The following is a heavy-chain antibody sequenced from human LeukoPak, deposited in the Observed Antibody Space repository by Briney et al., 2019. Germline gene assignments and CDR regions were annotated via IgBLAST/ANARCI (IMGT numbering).Heavy chain of an antibody. D-gene: IGHD6-19*01. CDR3: AKSSIAVAGTRAYFDY. J-gene: IGHJ4*02. Sequence: PGGSLRLSCAASGFSFSDYYMSWIRQAPGKGLEWVAVIWYDGSNKYYADSVKGRFTISRDNSKNTLYLQMNSLRAEDTAVYYCAKSSIAVAGTRAYFDYWGQGTLVTVSS. CDR2: IWYDGSNK. V-gene: IGHV3-33*06. CDR1: GFSFSDYY.